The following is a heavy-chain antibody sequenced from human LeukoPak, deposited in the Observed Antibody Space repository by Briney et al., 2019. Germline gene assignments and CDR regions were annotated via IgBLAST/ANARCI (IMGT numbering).Heavy chain of an antibody. CDR2: IKSKTDGGTT. CDR3: TTDRSDWNDDWFDP. CDR1: GFTFSNAW. D-gene: IGHD1-1*01. Sequence: RSGGSLRLSCAASGFTFSNAWMSWVRQAPGKGLEWVGRIKSKTDGGTTDYAAPVKGRFTISRDDSKNTLYLQMNSLKTEDTAVYYCTTDRSDWNDDWFDPWGQGTLVTVSS. V-gene: IGHV3-15*01. J-gene: IGHJ5*02.